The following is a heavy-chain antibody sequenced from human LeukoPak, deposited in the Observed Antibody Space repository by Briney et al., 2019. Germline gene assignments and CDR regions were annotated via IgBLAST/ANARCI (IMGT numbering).Heavy chain of an antibody. CDR3: ARRDSYSSGYYYFDY. D-gene: IGHD3-22*01. CDR2: INYRGNT. V-gene: IGHV4-39*01. J-gene: IGHJ4*02. Sequence: SETLSFTCTVSGGSISSSSYYWGWIRQPPGKGLDWIGIINYRGNTYYNPSLKSRVTISVDTSKNQFSLKLSSVTAADTAVYYCARRDSYSSGYYYFDYWGQGTLVTVSS. CDR1: GGSISSSSYY.